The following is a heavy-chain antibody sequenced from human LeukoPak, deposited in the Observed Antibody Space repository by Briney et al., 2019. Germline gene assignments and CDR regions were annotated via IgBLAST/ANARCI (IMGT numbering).Heavy chain of an antibody. J-gene: IGHJ3*02. D-gene: IGHD3-22*01. CDR2: ISGSSSHV. V-gene: IGHV3-11*06. CDR1: GGSFSGYY. CDR3: ARDQYYSDSSGYPYDI. Sequence: LSLTCAVYGGSFSGYYWSWIRQPPGKGLEWVSSISGSSSHVWYADSVKGRFTSSRDNAKNSLYLQMSSLRVEDTAVYYCARDQYYSDSSGYPYDIWGQGTMVTVSS.